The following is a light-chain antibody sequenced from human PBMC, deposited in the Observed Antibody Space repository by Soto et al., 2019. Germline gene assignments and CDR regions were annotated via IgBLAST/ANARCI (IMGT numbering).Light chain of an antibody. J-gene: IGKJ1*01. V-gene: IGKV3-20*01. CDR3: QQYGRTSWT. CDR1: QSVSTNF. Sequence: EIVLTQSPGTLSLSPGEGATLSCRASQSVSTNFFAWYQQKPGQAPRLLIYGASTRATGIQDRFSGSGSGTDFTLTTSRLEPEDFAVYYCQQYGRTSWTFGQGTKVEIK. CDR2: GAS.